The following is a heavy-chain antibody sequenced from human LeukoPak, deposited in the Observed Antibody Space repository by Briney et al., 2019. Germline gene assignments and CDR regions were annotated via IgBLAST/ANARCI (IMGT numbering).Heavy chain of an antibody. CDR1: GFTFSDYS. V-gene: IGHV3-21*04. CDR3: AKDRLPVQRGIDY. J-gene: IGHJ4*02. D-gene: IGHD3-16*01. Sequence: GGSLRLSCAASGFTFSDYSMNWVRQAPGKGLEWVSSISSSSSYIYYADSVKGRFTISRDNTKNTLYLQVNSLRAEDTALYYCAKDRLPVQRGIDYWGQGTLVTVSS. CDR2: ISSSSSYI.